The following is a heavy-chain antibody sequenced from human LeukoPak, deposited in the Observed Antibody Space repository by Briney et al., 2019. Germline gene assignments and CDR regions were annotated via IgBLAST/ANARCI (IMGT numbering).Heavy chain of an antibody. J-gene: IGHJ6*03. CDR3: ARALYSSSIRFYYYMDV. CDR2: MNPNSGNT. V-gene: IGHV1-8*01. D-gene: IGHD6-6*01. Sequence: ASVKVSCKASGYTFTSYDINWVRQATGQALEWMGWMNPNSGNTGYAQKFQGRVTMTRNTSISTAYMELSSLRSEDTAVYYCARALYSSSIRFYYYMDVWGKGTTVTVSS. CDR1: GYTFTSYD.